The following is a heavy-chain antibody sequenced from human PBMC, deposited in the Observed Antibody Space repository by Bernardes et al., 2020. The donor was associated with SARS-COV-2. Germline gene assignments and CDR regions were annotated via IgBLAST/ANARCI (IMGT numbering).Heavy chain of an antibody. Sequence: ASVKVSCKASGYTFTGYYMHWVRQAPGQGLEWMGWINPNSGGTNYAQKFQGRVTMTRDTSISTAYMELSRLRSDDTAVYYCARVVFGYSGYDLDYWGQGTLVTVSS. D-gene: IGHD5-12*01. J-gene: IGHJ4*02. CDR2: INPNSGGT. V-gene: IGHV1-2*02. CDR3: ARVVFGYSGYDLDY. CDR1: GYTFTGYY.